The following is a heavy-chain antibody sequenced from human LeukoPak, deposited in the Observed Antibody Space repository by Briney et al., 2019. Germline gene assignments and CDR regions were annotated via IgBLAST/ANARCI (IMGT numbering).Heavy chain of an antibody. J-gene: IGHJ4*02. CDR1: GYTFTSYG. CDR2: ISAYNGNT. D-gene: IGHD3-22*01. V-gene: IGHV1-18*01. Sequence: ASVKVSCKASGYTFTSYGISWVRQAPGQGLEWMGWISAYNGNTNYAQKLQGRVTMTTDTSTSTAYMELRSLRSDDTAVYYCARLYYDSSGYYFYSLTFDYWGQGTLVTVSS. CDR3: ARLYYDSSGYYFYSLTFDY.